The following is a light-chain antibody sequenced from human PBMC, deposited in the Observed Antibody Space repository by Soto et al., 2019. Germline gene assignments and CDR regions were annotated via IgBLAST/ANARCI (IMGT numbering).Light chain of an antibody. CDR3: QQSYSTPWT. J-gene: IGKJ1*01. CDR2: TAS. CDR1: QNIKNY. V-gene: IGKV1-39*01. Sequence: DIQMTQSPSSLSASVGDRVTITCRASQNIKNYLSWYQQKPGKAPKLLIYTASSLQSGVLSRFSGSGFGTDFSLTIDSLQPEDFASYYCQQSYSTPWTFGRGTKVEIK.